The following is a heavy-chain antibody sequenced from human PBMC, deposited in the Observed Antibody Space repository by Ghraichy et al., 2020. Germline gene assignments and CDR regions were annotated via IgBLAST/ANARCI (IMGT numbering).Heavy chain of an antibody. CDR3: ARSPISEYDLLTGHSQRNSYVDS. Sequence: SETLSLTCAVFGGSFSGYQWNWIRQSPGKGLEWIGEINHRGTSNYNPSLRSRFTMSADSSKNQFSLTAPSVTAAEPALYFCARSPISEYDLLTGHSQRNSYVDSWGQGTLVSVSS. J-gene: IGHJ4*02. CDR2: INHRGTS. V-gene: IGHV4-34*01. D-gene: IGHD3-9*01. CDR1: GGSFSGYQ.